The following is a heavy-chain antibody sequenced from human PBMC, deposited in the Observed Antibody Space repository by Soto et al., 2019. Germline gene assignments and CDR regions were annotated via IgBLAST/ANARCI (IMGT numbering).Heavy chain of an antibody. CDR3: ARDTRWQALDY. D-gene: IGHD1-1*01. V-gene: IGHV3-30-3*01. CDR2: ISYDGSNK. J-gene: IGHJ4*02. Sequence: VQLVESGGGVVQPGRSLRLSCAASGFTFSSYAMHWVRQAPGKGLEWVAVISYDGSNKYYADSVKGRFTISRDNSKNTLYLQMNSLRAEDTAVYYCARDTRWQALDYWGQGTLVTVSS. CDR1: GFTFSSYA.